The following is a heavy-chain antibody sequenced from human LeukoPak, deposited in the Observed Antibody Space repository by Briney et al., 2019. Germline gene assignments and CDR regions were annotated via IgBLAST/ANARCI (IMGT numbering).Heavy chain of an antibody. D-gene: IGHD4-23*01. CDR2: INPSGGST. Sequence: GASVKVSRKASGYTFTSYYMHWVRQAPGQGLEWMGIINPSGGSTSYAQKFQGRVTMTRDMSTSTDYMELSSPRSEDTAVYYCARDNSVEDTAWWFDPWGQGTLVTVSS. V-gene: IGHV1-46*01. J-gene: IGHJ5*02. CDR3: ARDNSVEDTAWWFDP. CDR1: GYTFTSYY.